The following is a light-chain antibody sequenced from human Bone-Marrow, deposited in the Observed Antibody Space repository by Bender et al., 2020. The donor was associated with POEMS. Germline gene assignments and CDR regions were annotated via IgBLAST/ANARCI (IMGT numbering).Light chain of an antibody. CDR2: INN. V-gene: IGLV1-44*01. Sequence: QSALTQPASVSGTPGQRVTISCSGSSSNIGTNPVNWYQQLPGTAPKLLIYINNQRPSGVPDRFSGSKSGTSASLAISGLQSGDEADYYCAAWEDSLNGWVFGGGTKLTVL. CDR1: SSNIGTNP. CDR3: AAWEDSLNGWV. J-gene: IGLJ3*02.